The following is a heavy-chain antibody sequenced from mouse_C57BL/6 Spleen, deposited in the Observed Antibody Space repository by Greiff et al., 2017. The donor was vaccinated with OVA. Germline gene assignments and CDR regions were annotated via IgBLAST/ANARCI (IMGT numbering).Heavy chain of an antibody. CDR1: GYTFTDYY. J-gene: IGHJ3*01. D-gene: IGHD2-5*01. CDR3: AGDYYWDSNSAWFAY. CDR2: IYPGSGNT. Sequence: QVQLQQSGAELVRPGASVKLSCKASGYTFTDYYINWVKQRPGQGLEWIARIYPGSGNTYYNEKFKGKATLTAEKSSSTAYMQLSSLTSEDSAVYSCAGDYYWDSNSAWFAYWGQGTLVTVSA. V-gene: IGHV1-76*01.